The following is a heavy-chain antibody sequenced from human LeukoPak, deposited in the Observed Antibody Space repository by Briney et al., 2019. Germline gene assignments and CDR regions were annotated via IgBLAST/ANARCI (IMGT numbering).Heavy chain of an antibody. CDR3: ARDYDILTGYYTFSWFDP. J-gene: IGHJ5*02. CDR1: GYTFTGYY. CDR2: INPNSGGT. V-gene: IGHV1-2*06. D-gene: IGHD3-9*01. Sequence: GASVKVSCKASGYTFTGYYMHWVRQAPGQGLEWVGRINPNSGGTNYAQKFQGRVTMTRDTSISTAYMELSRLRSDDTAVYYCARDYDILTGYYTFSWFDPWGQGTLVTVSS.